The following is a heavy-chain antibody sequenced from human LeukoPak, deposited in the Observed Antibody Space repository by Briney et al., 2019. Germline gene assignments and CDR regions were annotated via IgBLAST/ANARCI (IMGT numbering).Heavy chain of an antibody. V-gene: IGHV4-59*01. CDR1: GGSISSYY. Sequence: SETLSLTCTVSGGSISSYYWSWIRQPPGKGLEWIGYIYYSGSTNYNPSLKSRVTISVDTSKNQFSLKLSSVTAADTAVYYCARGEDIVVVPAAGARYYMDVWGKGTTVTVFS. J-gene: IGHJ6*03. CDR3: ARGEDIVVVPAAGARYYMDV. CDR2: IYYSGST. D-gene: IGHD2-2*01.